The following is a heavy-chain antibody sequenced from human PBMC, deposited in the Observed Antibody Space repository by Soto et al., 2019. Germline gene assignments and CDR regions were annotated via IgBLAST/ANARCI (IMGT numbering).Heavy chain of an antibody. CDR2: INRDGDST. D-gene: IGHD6-19*01. J-gene: IGHJ4*02. Sequence: EVQLVESGGGLVRPGGSLRLSCAASGFTLTTYWMHWVRQAPGKRLEWVSRINRDGDSTTYADSVRGRFTIFRDSAKNTLYLQMNSLRAEDTAVYYCARDPAPIGWYDYWGQGTLVTVSS. CDR1: GFTLTTYW. CDR3: ARDPAPIGWYDY. V-gene: IGHV3-74*01.